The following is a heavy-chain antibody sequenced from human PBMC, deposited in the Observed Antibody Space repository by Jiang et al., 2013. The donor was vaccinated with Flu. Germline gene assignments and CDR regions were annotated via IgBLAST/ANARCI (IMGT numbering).Heavy chain of an antibody. D-gene: IGHD6-19*01. CDR1: GGSISNYY. J-gene: IGHJ3*02. CDR3: AKSRYSTAWSAFAI. CDR2: IYYSGST. V-gene: IGHV4-59*13. Sequence: KPSETLSLTCTVSGGSISNYYWNWIRQPPGKGLEWIGNIYYSGSTNYNPSLKSRVTISVDTSKNQFSLKLSSVTAADTAVYYCAKSRYSTAWSAFAIWGQGTTVTVSS.